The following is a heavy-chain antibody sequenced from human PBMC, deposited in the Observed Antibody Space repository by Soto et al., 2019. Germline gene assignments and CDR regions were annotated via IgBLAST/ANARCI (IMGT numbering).Heavy chain of an antibody. J-gene: IGHJ5*02. Sequence: SETLSLTCAVYGGSFSGYYWSWIRQPPGKGLEWIGEINHSGSTNYNPSLKSRVTISVDASKNQFSLKLSSVTAADTAVYYCARGGRVVVVPARRKTWFDPWGQGTLVTVSS. CDR1: GGSFSGYY. V-gene: IGHV4-34*01. D-gene: IGHD2-2*01. CDR3: ARGGRVVVVPARRKTWFDP. CDR2: INHSGST.